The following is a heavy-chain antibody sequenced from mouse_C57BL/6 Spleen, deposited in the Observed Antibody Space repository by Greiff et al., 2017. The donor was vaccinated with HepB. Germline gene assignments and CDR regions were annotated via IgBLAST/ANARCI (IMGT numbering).Heavy chain of an antibody. CDR1: GYSITSGYD. CDR3: ARDIGSYEGFAY. V-gene: IGHV3-1*01. J-gene: IGHJ3*01. CDR2: ISYSGST. Sequence: EVQLQQSGPGMVKPSQSLSLTCTVTGYSITSGYDWHWIRHFPGNKLEWMGYISYSGSTNYNPSLKSRISITHDTSKNHFFLKLNSVTTEDTATYYCARDIGSYEGFAYWGQGTLVTVSA. D-gene: IGHD1-1*02.